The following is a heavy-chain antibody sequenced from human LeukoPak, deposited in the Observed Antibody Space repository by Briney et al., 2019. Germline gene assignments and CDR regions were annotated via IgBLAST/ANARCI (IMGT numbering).Heavy chain of an antibody. J-gene: IGHJ4*02. CDR2: IWDDGSNK. D-gene: IGHD3-3*01. V-gene: IGHV3-33*03. CDR3: ARSPTIFGVVIEDY. Sequence: GGSLRLSCAASGFTFSDYAMHWVRQAPGKGLEWVAVIWDDGSNKYYADSVKGRFTISRDNAKNSLYLQMNSLRAEDTAVYYCARSPTIFGVVIEDYWGQGTLVTVS. CDR1: GFTFSDYA.